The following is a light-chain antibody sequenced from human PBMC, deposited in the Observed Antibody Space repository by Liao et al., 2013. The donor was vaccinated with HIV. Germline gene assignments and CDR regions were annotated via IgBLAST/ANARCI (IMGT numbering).Light chain of an antibody. CDR2: SDS. CDR1: NIGSKS. V-gene: IGLV3-21*01. CDR3: QAWDSSTYVV. J-gene: IGLJ2*01. Sequence: SYELTQPPSVSVAPGKTARITCGGNNIGSKSVHWYQQKPGQAPVLVIYSDSDRPSGIPERFSGSNSGNTATLTISGTQATDEADYYCQAWDSSTYVVFGGGTKLTVL.